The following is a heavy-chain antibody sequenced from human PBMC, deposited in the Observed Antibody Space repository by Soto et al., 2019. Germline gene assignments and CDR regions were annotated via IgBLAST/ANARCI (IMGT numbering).Heavy chain of an antibody. CDR3: ARGGRITIFGVARRNTFDY. V-gene: IGHV4-34*01. Sequence: XTLSLTCAVYGGSFSGYYWSWIRQPPGKGLEWIGEINHSGSTNYNPSLKSRVTISVDTSKNQFSLKLSSVTAADTAVYYCARGGRITIFGVARRNTFDYWGQGTLATVSS. J-gene: IGHJ4*02. D-gene: IGHD3-3*01. CDR2: INHSGST. CDR1: GGSFSGYY.